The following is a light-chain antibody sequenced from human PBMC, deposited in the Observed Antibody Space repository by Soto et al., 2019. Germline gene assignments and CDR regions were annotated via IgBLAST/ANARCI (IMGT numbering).Light chain of an antibody. Sequence: EIVMTQSPATLSVSPGERATLSCRASQSVSSSLAWYQQKPGQAPRLLIYGASTRATGVPVRFRGSGSGTEFTLTISSLQSEDFAVYYCQQYNNWPPRYTFGRGTKLEIK. CDR1: QSVSSS. J-gene: IGKJ2*01. V-gene: IGKV3-15*01. CDR3: QQYNNWPPRYT. CDR2: GAS.